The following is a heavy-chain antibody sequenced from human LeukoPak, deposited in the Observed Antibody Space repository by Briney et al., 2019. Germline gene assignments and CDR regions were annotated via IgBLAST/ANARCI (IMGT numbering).Heavy chain of an antibody. CDR2: INPNTGDT. CDR3: ARDWAGYSSGWDTLEDY. CDR1: GYTFTGYY. Sequence: ASMTVSRKASGYTFTGYYMHLVRQAPGQGLEWMGWINPNTGDTNYAQKFQGRVTITRDNSISTAYMELSRRRSDQTAVYYCARDWAGYSSGWDTLEDYGGQGTWSPSPQ. V-gene: IGHV1-2*02. J-gene: IGHJ4*02. D-gene: IGHD6-19*01.